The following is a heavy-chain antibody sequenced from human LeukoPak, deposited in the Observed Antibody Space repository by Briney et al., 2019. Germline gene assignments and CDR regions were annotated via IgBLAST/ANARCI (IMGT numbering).Heavy chain of an antibody. CDR3: ARYVAAAFGFH. Sequence: SETLSLTCTVSGYSISSGYYWGWIRPPPGKGLEWIGSIYHSGRTFYNPSLKSRVTISVDTSKNQFSLKLSSVTAADTAVYYCARYVAAAFGFHWGQGTLVTVSS. CDR2: IYHSGRT. V-gene: IGHV4-38-2*02. CDR1: GYSISSGYY. J-gene: IGHJ4*02. D-gene: IGHD6-13*01.